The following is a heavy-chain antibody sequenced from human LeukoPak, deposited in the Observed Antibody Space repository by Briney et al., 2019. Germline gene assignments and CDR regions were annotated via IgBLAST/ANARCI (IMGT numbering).Heavy chain of an antibody. Sequence: SETVPVTCVVSGYSNIRCYYWGWIRQRPGKGVDWIGSIYHSGSTYYNPSLKSRVTISVDTSKNQFSLKLSSVTAADTAVYYCARLGSYLSAFDIWGQGTMVTVSS. V-gene: IGHV4-38-2*01. CDR1: GYSNIRCYY. J-gene: IGHJ3*02. CDR3: ARLGSYLSAFDI. CDR2: IYHSGST. D-gene: IGHD1-26*01.